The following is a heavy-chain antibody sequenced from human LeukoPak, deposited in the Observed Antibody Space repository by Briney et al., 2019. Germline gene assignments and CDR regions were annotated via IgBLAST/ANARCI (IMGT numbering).Heavy chain of an antibody. J-gene: IGHJ3*02. Sequence: GGSLRLSCAASGFTFSSYGMSWVRQAPGKGLEWVSAISGSGGTTYYAGSVKGRFTISRDNAKNSLYLQMNSLRAEDTAVCYCAREIRVYRYYDILTGYYNGDAFDIWGQGTMVTVSS. V-gene: IGHV3-23*01. CDR1: GFTFSSYG. D-gene: IGHD3-9*01. CDR2: ISGSGGTT. CDR3: AREIRVYRYYDILTGYYNGDAFDI.